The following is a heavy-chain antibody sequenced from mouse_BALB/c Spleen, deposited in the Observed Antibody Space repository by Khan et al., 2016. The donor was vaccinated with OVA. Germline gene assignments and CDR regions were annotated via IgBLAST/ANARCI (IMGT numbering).Heavy chain of an antibody. CDR3: TRDRNYYGSSFYFDY. J-gene: IGHJ2*01. D-gene: IGHD1-1*01. CDR2: ITSGGSYT. Sequence: EVQLVESGGGLVKPGGSLRLSCEASGFTFSSYSMSWVRQTPEKRLEWVATITSGGSYTYYPDSVQGRFTIPRDNAKNTLYLQMSILKSEDTAIYYCTRDRNYYGSSFYFDYWGQGTTLTVSS. CDR1: GFTFSSYS. V-gene: IGHV5-6-4*01.